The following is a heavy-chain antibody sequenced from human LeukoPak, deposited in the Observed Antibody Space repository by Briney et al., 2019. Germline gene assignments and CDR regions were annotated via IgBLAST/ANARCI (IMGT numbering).Heavy chain of an antibody. V-gene: IGHV4-61*02. D-gene: IGHD1-1*01. J-gene: IGHJ5*02. CDR1: GGSFTSGSYY. CDR2: IYTSGST. Sequence: SQTLSLTCTVSGGSFTSGSYYWSWIRQPAGKGLEWIGRIYTSGSTNYNPSLKSRVTISVDTSKNQFSLKLSSVTAADTAVYYCARGLRVLERLNWFDPWGQGTLVTVSS. CDR3: ARGLRVLERLNWFDP.